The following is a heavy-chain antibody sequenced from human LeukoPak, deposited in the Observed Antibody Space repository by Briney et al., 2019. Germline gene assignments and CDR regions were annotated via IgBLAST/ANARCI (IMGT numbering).Heavy chain of an antibody. CDR2: IIPIFGTA. D-gene: IGHD6-13*01. CDR3: ARVRSYSSSWTTNDY. CDR1: GGTFSSYA. V-gene: IGHV1-69*05. J-gene: IGHJ4*02. Sequence: SVKVSCKASGGTFSSYAISWVRQAPGQGLEWMGGIIPIFGTANYAQKFQGRVTITTDESTSTAYMELSSLRSEDTAVYYCARVRSYSSSWTTNDYWGQGTLVTVSS.